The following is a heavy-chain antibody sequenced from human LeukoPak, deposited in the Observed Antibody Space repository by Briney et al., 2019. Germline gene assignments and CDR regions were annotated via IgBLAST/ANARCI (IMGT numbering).Heavy chain of an antibody. CDR2: IYYSGST. CDR1: GGSIRSGDYY. CDR3: AREWSGYYIPYYYYYMDV. D-gene: IGHD3-3*01. V-gene: IGHV4-30-4*08. Sequence: PSETLSLTCNLSGGSIRSGDYYWSWIRQPPGKGLEWIGYIYYSGSTYYNPSLKSRVTISVDTSKNQFSLKLSSVTAADTAVYYCAREWSGYYIPYYYYYMDVWGKGTTVTVSS. J-gene: IGHJ6*03.